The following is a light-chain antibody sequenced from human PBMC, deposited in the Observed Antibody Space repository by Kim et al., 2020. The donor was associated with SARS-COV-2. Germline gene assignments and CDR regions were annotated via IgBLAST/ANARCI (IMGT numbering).Light chain of an antibody. J-gene: IGKJ1*01. CDR1: QSIASY. CDR2: GAS. Sequence: SPGEGVTLSGRASQSIASYLAWYQQKSGQAPRLLIYGASIRATGVPARFRGKGSGTEFTLTINTVQSDDFGLYYCQQYNNWPPWTFGQGTKVDIK. V-gene: IGKV3-15*01. CDR3: QQYNNWPPWT.